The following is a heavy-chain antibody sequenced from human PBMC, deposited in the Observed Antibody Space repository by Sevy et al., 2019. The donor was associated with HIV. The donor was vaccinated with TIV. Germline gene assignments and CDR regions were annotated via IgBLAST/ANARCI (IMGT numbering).Heavy chain of an antibody. CDR2: ISWNSGSI. J-gene: IGHJ4*01. V-gene: IGHV3-9*01. CDR3: AKDEGYYDILTGHPDY. D-gene: IGHD3-9*01. CDR1: GFTFDDYA. Sequence: GGSLRLSCAASGFTFDDYAMHWVRQAPGKGLEWVSGISWNSGSIGYADSVKGRFTISRDNAKNSLYLQMNSLRAEDTALYYCAKDEGYYDILTGHPDYWGHGTLVTVSS.